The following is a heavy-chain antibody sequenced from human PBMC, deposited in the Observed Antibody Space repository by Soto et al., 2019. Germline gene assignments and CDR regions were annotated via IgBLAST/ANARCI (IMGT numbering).Heavy chain of an antibody. V-gene: IGHV3-23*01. J-gene: IGHJ3*02. Sequence: LRLSCAASGFTFSSYAMSWVRQAPGKGLEWVSAISGSGGSTYYADSVKGRFTISRDNSKNTLYLQMNSLRAEDTAVYYCAKDLYYYDSSGYPDAFDIWGQGTMVTVSS. CDR2: ISGSGGST. CDR3: AKDLYYYDSSGYPDAFDI. D-gene: IGHD3-22*01. CDR1: GFTFSSYA.